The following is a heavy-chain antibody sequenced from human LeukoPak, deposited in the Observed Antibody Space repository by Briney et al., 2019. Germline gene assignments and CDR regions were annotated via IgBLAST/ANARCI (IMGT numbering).Heavy chain of an antibody. CDR1: GGSFSNYY. CDR2: INHSGST. CDR3: AREPEGDYYGSGSYYNVRSWLESLGYFDY. J-gene: IGHJ4*02. Sequence: NPSETLSLTCAVYGGSFSNYYWSWIRQPPGKGLEWIGEINHSGSTNYNPSLKSRVTMSVDTSKNQFSLKLSSVTAADTAVYYCAREPEGDYYGSGSYYNVRSWLESLGYFDYWGQGTLVTVSS. V-gene: IGHV4-34*01. D-gene: IGHD3-10*01.